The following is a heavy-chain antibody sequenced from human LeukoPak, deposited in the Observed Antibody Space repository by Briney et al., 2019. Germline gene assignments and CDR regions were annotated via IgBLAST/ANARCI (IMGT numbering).Heavy chain of an antibody. D-gene: IGHD2-2*01. CDR3: ARQVVVPAEEGGNWFDP. Sequence: SETLSLTCAVSGYSISSGYYWGWIRQPPGKELEWIGSIYHSGSTCYNPSLKSRVTISVGTSKNQFSLKLSSVTAADTAVYYCARQVVVPAEEGGNWFDPWGQGTLVTVSS. CDR1: GYSISSGYY. V-gene: IGHV4-38-2*01. J-gene: IGHJ5*02. CDR2: IYHSGST.